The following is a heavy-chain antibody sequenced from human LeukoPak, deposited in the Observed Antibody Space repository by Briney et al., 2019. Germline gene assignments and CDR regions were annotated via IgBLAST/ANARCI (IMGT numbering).Heavy chain of an antibody. CDR1: GFTLSPYW. J-gene: IGHJ4*02. Sequence: PGGSLTLSCAAGFTLSPYWMIWVRQAPGRGLECVANIDGDGSDKYYGDSVKGRFSISRDNAENSLFLQMNNLRVEDSAVYYCARGGSASSKYWVFWGQGTLVTVSS. V-gene: IGHV3-7*01. D-gene: IGHD2-8*02. CDR3: ARGGSASSKYWVF. CDR2: IDGDGSDK.